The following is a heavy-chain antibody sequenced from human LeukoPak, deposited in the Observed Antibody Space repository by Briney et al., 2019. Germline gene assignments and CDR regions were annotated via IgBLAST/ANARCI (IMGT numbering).Heavy chain of an antibody. CDR2: ISAYNGNT. CDR1: SYTFTNYA. CDR3: ARGLWGGSYWGAFDI. J-gene: IGHJ3*02. V-gene: IGHV1-18*01. Sequence: ASVKVSCKASSYTFTNYAFTWVRQAPGQGLEWMGWISAYNGNTNYAQKLQGRVTMTTDTSTSTAYMELSSLRSEDTAVYYCARGLWGGSYWGAFDIWGQGTMVTVSS. D-gene: IGHD1-26*01.